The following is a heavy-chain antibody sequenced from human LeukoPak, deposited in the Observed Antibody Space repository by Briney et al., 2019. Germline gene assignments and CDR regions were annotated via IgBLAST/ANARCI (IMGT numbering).Heavy chain of an antibody. CDR3: AKDYEAYCGGDCYSFFDN. Sequence: GGPLRFPLAPPGFTFISYGIHWVPQAPAKGLEWVAVISYDGSNKYYADSVKGRFTISRDNSKNTVNLQMNSLRAEDTAVYYCAKDYEAYCGGDCYSFFDNWGQGTLVTVSS. V-gene: IGHV3-30*18. CDR2: ISYDGSNK. J-gene: IGHJ4*02. CDR1: GFTFISYG. D-gene: IGHD2-21*02.